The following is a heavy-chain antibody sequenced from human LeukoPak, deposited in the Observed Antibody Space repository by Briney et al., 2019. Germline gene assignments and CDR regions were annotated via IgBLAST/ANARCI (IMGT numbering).Heavy chain of an antibody. CDR3: ARGPPWYFDL. CDR2: IKQDGSEK. CDR1: GFTFSSHW. V-gene: IGHV3-7*01. Sequence: GGSLRLSCAASGFTFSSHWMSWVRQAPGKGLEWVANIKQDGSEKYYVDSVKGRFTISRDNAKNSLYLQMNSLRAEDTAVYYCARGPPWYFDLWGRGTLVTVSS. J-gene: IGHJ2*01. D-gene: IGHD6-25*01.